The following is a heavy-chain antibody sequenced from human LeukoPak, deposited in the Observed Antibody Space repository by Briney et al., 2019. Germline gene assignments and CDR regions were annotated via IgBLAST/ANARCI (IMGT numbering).Heavy chain of an antibody. Sequence: GGSLRLSCAASGFTVSSNYMSWVRQAPGKGLEWVSVIYTSGSTYYADSVKGRFTISRDNSKNTLYLQMNSLRAEDTAVYYCANSMLGAWATTGMPKYWGQGTLVTVSS. CDR2: IYTSGST. V-gene: IGHV3-66*01. CDR1: GFTVSSNY. J-gene: IGHJ4*02. CDR3: ANSMLGAWATTGMPKY. D-gene: IGHD3-10*02.